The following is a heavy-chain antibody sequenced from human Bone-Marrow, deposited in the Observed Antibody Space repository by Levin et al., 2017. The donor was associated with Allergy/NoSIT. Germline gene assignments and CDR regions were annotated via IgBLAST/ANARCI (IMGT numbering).Heavy chain of an antibody. CDR3: GRDHYSEVVY. D-gene: IGHD4-11*01. J-gene: IGHJ4*02. V-gene: IGHV3-11*01. Sequence: SCVASGFPFGDYYMSWIRQAPGKGLEWIAFISSTSKTKYYAESVKGRFTISRDNAKNSVFLQMDSLRVDDTAVYYCGRDHYSEVVYWGQGTVVTVSA. CDR2: ISSTSKTK. CDR1: GFPFGDYY.